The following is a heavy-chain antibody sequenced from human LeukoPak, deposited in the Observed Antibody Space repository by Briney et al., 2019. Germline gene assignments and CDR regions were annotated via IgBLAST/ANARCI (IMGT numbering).Heavy chain of an antibody. CDR3: ARGDYYASGSYQY. CDR1: GGSISSGSYY. V-gene: IGHV4-61*10. J-gene: IGHJ4*02. D-gene: IGHD3-10*01. CDR2: IYFSGST. Sequence: SETLSLTCTVSGGSISSGSYYWSWIRQPAGKGLEWIGYIYFSGSTNYNPSLKSRVTISVDMSKNQFSLKLSSVTAADTALYYCARGDYYASGSYQYWGQGTLVTVAS.